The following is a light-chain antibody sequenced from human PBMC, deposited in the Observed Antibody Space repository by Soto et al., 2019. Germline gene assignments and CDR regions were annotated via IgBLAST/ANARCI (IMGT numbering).Light chain of an antibody. CDR2: DTS. CDR3: LLSNNAARV. CDR1: TGAVTSNHH. J-gene: IGLJ3*02. V-gene: IGLV7-46*01. Sequence: QAVVTQEPSLTVSPGGTVTLTCGSSTGAVTSNHHPYWFQQKAGQAPRTLIYDTSNKHSWTPARFSGSLLGDKAALTLSGAQPMDEAQNYSLLSNNAARVFAGGTKPTAL.